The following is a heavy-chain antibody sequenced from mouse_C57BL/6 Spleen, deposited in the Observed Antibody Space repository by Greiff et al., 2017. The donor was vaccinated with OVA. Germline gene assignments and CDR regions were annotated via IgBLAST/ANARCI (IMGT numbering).Heavy chain of an antibody. Sequence: QVQLQQPGAELVRPGSSVKLSCKASGYTFTSYWMDWVKQRPGQGLEWIGNIYPSDSETHYNQKFKDKATLTVDKSSSTAYMQLSSLTSEDSAVYDCARHSSGPYFDYWGQGTTLTVSS. V-gene: IGHV1-61*01. CDR1: GYTFTSYW. CDR3: ARHSSGPYFDY. J-gene: IGHJ2*01. D-gene: IGHD3-2*02. CDR2: IYPSDSET.